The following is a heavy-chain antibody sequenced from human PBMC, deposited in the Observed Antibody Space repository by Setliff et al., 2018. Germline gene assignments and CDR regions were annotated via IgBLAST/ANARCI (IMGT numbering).Heavy chain of an antibody. V-gene: IGHV4-59*12. J-gene: IGHJ5*02. D-gene: IGHD2-15*01. CDR2: VYYSGTA. CDR1: GGSFTPYY. Sequence: SETLSLTCTVSGGSFTPYYWSWIRQPPGKGLEWIGYVYYSGTAYYNPSLKSRVTVIVDTSKNQFSLKLSSVTAADTAVYYCARAYCSGGSCYSVMIDYNNWFDPWGQGTLVTVSA. CDR3: ARAYCSGGSCYSVMIDYNNWFDP.